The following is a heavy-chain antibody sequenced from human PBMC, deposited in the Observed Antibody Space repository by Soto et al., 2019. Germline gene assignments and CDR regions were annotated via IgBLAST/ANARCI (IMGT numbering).Heavy chain of an antibody. CDR1: GYTFTGNY. V-gene: IGHV1-2*02. D-gene: IGHD2-21*02. CDR3: LRGGGVDVVTPTRIVFNY. J-gene: IGHJ4*02. Sequence: QVQLVQSGAEVKKPGASVTVSCKVYGYTFTGNYMHWMRQAPGQGPEWMGWINPRNGDTDYAQKFQVRVTITRDTSISTAYMDLSRLTSADTAIDCCLRGGGVDVVTPTRIVFNYWGQGTLLTFSS. CDR2: INPRNGDT.